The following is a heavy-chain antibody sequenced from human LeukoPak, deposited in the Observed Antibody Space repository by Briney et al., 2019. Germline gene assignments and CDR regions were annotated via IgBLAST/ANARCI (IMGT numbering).Heavy chain of an antibody. CDR2: INHSGST. CDR3: ARGVKMVRGALDY. V-gene: IGHV4-34*01. Sequence: SETLSLTCAAYGGSFSGYYWSWIRQPPGKGLEWIGEINHSGSTNYNPSLKSRVTISVDTSKNQFSLKLSSVIAADTAVYYCARGVKMVRGALDYWGQGTLVTVSS. D-gene: IGHD3-10*01. J-gene: IGHJ4*02. CDR1: GGSFSGYY.